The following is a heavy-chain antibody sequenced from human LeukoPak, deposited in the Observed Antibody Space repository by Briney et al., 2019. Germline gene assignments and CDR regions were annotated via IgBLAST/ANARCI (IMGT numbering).Heavy chain of an antibody. CDR3: ARWGSGYYFDY. J-gene: IGHJ4*02. V-gene: IGHV4-34*01. D-gene: IGHD6-25*01. CDR1: GGSFSGYY. CDR2: INHSGST. Sequence: SETLSLTCAVYGGSFSGYYWSWIRQPPGKGLEWIGEINHSGSTNYNPSLKSRVTISVDTSKNQFSLKLSSVTAADTAVYYCARWGSGYYFDYWGQGTLVTVSS.